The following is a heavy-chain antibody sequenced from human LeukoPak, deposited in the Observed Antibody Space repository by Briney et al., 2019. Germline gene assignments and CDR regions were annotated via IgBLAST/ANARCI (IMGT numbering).Heavy chain of an antibody. CDR2: ISWNSGSI. D-gene: IGHD6-6*01. CDR3: ARGGRSSSGSGDY. J-gene: IGHJ4*02. V-gene: IGHV3-9*01. CDR1: GFIFDDYA. Sequence: GGSLRLSCAASGFIFDDYAMHWVRQAPGKGLEWVSGISWNSGSIGYADSVKGRFTISRDNAKNSLYLQMNSLRTEDTAVYYCARGGRSSSGSGDYWGQGTLVTVSS.